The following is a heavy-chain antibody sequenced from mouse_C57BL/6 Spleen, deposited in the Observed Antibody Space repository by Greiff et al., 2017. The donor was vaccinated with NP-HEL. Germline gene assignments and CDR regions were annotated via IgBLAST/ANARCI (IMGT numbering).Heavy chain of an antibody. CDR3: ASTVVAPYYAMDY. CDR1: GFNIKDYY. Sequence: VQLQQSGAELVKPGASVKLSCTASGFNIKDYYMHWVKQRTEQGLEWIGRIDPEDGETKYAPKFQGKATITADTSSNTAYLQLSSLTYEDTAVYYCASTVVAPYYAMDYWGQGTSVTVSS. CDR2: IDPEDGET. D-gene: IGHD1-1*01. J-gene: IGHJ4*01. V-gene: IGHV14-2*01.